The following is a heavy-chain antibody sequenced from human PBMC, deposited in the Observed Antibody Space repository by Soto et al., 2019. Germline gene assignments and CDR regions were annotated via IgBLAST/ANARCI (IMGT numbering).Heavy chain of an antibody. CDR1: VFTFSSYG. CDR2: ISYDGSNK. D-gene: IGHD5-18*01. CDR3: AKDSYGTRGDNWLDP. Sequence: LRLSCAASVFTFSSYGMHWVRQAPGKGLEWVAVISYDGSNKYYADSVKGRFTISRDNSKNTLYLQMNSMRAEDTAVYYCAKDSYGTRGDNWLDPWGKGTLVTVPS. J-gene: IGHJ5*02. V-gene: IGHV3-30*18.